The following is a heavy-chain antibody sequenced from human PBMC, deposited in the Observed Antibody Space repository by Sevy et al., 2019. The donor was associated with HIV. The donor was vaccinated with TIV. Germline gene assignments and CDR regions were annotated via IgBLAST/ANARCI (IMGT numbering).Heavy chain of an antibody. D-gene: IGHD2-2*01. Sequence: GGSLRLSCAASGFTFSSYTMNWVRQAPGKGLEWVSSIISSSNSIYYADSVKGRFTISRDNAKNPLYLQMNSLRAEDTAVYYCARDKVEVVPVDYYYGMDVWGQGTTVTVSS. CDR2: IISSSNSI. V-gene: IGHV3-21*01. CDR1: GFTFSSYT. J-gene: IGHJ6*02. CDR3: ARDKVEVVPVDYYYGMDV.